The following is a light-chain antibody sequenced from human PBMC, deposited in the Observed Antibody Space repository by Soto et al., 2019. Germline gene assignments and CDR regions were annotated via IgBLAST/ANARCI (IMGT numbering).Light chain of an antibody. CDR3: CLYTSFVPF. Sequence: QSALTQPASVSGSPGQSITISCIETTSDFGTKKFFSWYQQQPGKAPKLIIYEGTKRPSGVSSRFSGSKSGNTASLTVSGLQSDDEADYFCCLYTSFVPFFGGGTKLTVL. V-gene: IGLV2-23*01. J-gene: IGLJ2*01. CDR1: TSDFGTKKF. CDR2: EGT.